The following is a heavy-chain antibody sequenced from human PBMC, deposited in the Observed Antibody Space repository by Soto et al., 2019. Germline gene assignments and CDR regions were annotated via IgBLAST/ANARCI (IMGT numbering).Heavy chain of an antibody. CDR1: GASIRSFY. V-gene: IGHV4-59*01. J-gene: IGHJ4*02. CDR2: ISYNGGT. Sequence: PSETLSLTCTVSGASIRSFYWSWLRQPPGKGLEWIGYISYNGGTYYNPSLKSRVTISVDTSKNQLSLKLSSVTAADTAVYYCARVDYYDSSGYTPFDYWGQGTLVTVSS. D-gene: IGHD3-22*01. CDR3: ARVDYYDSSGYTPFDY.